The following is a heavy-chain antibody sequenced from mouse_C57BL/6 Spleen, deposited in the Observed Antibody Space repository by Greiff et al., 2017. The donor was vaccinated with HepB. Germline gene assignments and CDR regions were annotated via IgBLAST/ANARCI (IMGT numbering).Heavy chain of an antibody. D-gene: IGHD4-1*02. V-gene: IGHV1-53*01. Sequence: QVQLQQPGTELVKPGASVKLSCKASGYTFTSYWMHWVKQRPGQGLEWIGNINPSNGGTNYNEKFKSKATLTVDKSSSTAYMQLSSLTSEDSAVYYWASPRPNSYYFDYWGQGTTLTVSS. J-gene: IGHJ2*01. CDR2: INPSNGGT. CDR3: ASPRPNSYYFDY. CDR1: GYTFTSYW.